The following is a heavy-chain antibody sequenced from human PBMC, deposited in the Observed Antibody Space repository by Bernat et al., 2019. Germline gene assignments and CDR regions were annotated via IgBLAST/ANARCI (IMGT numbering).Heavy chain of an antibody. V-gene: IGHV3-33*01. J-gene: IGHJ4*02. CDR1: GFTFSSYG. CDR3: ARQGYDFWSGPHYYFDY. CDR2: IWYDGSNK. D-gene: IGHD3-3*01. Sequence: QVQLVESGGGVVQPGRSLRLSCAASGFTFSSYGMHWVRQAPGKGLEWVAVIWYDGSNKYYADSVKGRFTISRDNSKNTLYLQMNSLRAEDTAVYYCARQGYDFWSGPHYYFDYGGQGTLVTVSS.